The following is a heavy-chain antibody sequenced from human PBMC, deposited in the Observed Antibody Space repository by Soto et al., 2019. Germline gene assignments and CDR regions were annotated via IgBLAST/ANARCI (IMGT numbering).Heavy chain of an antibody. CDR1: GFTFSSDG. J-gene: IGHJ4*02. CDR3: ARAGDSSGYYYGGQDHYFDY. CDR2: IWYDGSNK. D-gene: IGHD3-22*01. V-gene: IGHV3-33*01. Sequence: GGSLRLSCAASGFTFSSDGMHWVRQAPGKGLEWVAVIWYDGSNKYYADSVKGRFTISRDNSKNTLYLQMNSLRAEDTAVYYCARAGDSSGYYYGGQDHYFDYWGQGT.